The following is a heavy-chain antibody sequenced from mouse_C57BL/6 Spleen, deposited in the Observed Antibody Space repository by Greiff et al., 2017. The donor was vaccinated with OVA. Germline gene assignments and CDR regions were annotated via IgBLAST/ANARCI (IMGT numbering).Heavy chain of an antibody. CDR3: ATISGDYGYFDV. V-gene: IGHV1-19*01. Sequence: EVQLQQSGPVLVKPGASVKLSCKASGYTFTDYYMNWVKQSPGKSLEWIGVINPYNGGTSYNQKFKGKATLTVDKSSSTAYMELNSLTSEDSAVYVCATISGDYGYFDVWGTGTTVTVSS. CDR2: INPYNGGT. J-gene: IGHJ1*03. CDR1: GYTFTDYY. D-gene: IGHD1-3*01.